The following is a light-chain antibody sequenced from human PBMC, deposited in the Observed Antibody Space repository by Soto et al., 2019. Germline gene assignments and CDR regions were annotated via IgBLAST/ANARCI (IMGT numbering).Light chain of an antibody. CDR1: QSVLYSPNNKNY. CDR2: WAS. Sequence: DIVMTQSPDSLAVSLGERATINCKSSQSVLYSPNNKNYLAWYQQKPGQPPKLLVYWASTRESGVPDRFSGSGSGTDFTLTINSLQAEDVAVYYCQQYHSPHQTFGQGTKVEIK. V-gene: IGKV4-1*01. J-gene: IGKJ1*01. CDR3: QQYHSPHQT.